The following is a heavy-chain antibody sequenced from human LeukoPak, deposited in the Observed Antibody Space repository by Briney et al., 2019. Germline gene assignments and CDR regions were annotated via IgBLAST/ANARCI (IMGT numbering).Heavy chain of an antibody. V-gene: IGHV1-8*01. J-gene: IGHJ3*02. CDR3: ARYDYGDYDYAFDI. CDR2: MNPNSGNT. D-gene: IGHD4-17*01. Sequence: GASVKVSCKASGYTFTSYDINWVRQATGQGLEWMGWMNPNSGNTGYAQKSQGRVTMTRNTSISTAYMELSSLRSEDTAVYYCARYDYGDYDYAFDIWGQGTMVTVFS. CDR1: GYTFTSYD.